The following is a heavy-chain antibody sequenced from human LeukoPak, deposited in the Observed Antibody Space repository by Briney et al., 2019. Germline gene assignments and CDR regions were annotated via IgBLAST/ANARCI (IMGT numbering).Heavy chain of an antibody. CDR3: AKRRDGMDV. V-gene: IGHV3-33*03. CDR2: IWYDGSNK. CDR1: GFTFSSYG. J-gene: IGHJ6*02. Sequence: GGSLRLSCAASGFTFSSYGMHWVRQAPGKGLEWVAVIWYDGSNKYYADSVKGRFTISRDNSKNTLYLQMNSLRAEDTAVYYCAKRRDGMDVWGQGTTVTVSS.